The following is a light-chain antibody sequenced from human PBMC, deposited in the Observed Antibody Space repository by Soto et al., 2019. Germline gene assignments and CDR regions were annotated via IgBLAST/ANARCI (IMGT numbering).Light chain of an antibody. CDR3: QAWDSSTYAV. CDR2: QDS. CDR1: KLGDKY. J-gene: IGLJ7*01. V-gene: IGLV3-1*01. Sequence: SYELTQPPSVSVSPGQTASITCSGDKLGDKYACWYQQKPGQPPVLVIYQDSKRPSGIPERFSGSNSGNTATLTISGTQAMDEADYYCQAWDSSTYAVFGGGTQLTVL.